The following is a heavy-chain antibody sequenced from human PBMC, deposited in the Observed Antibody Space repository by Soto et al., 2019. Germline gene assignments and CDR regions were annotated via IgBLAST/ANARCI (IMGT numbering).Heavy chain of an antibody. CDR2: ISWNSGSI. V-gene: IGHV3-9*01. CDR3: AKVSRLRYFDWLPNYFDY. Sequence: VQLVESGGGLVQPGRSLRLSCAASGFTFDDYAMHWVRQAPGKGLEWVSGISWNSGSIGYADSVKGRFTISRDNAKNSLYLQMNSLRAEDTALYYCAKVSRLRYFDWLPNYFDYWGQGTLVTVSS. CDR1: GFTFDDYA. J-gene: IGHJ4*02. D-gene: IGHD3-9*01.